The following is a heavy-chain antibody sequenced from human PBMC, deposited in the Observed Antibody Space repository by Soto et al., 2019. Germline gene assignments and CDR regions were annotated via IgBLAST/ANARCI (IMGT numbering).Heavy chain of an antibody. CDR2: IIPMYGPA. Sequence: QVPLVQSGAEVKKPGSSVTVSCTASGCTFSSYAIHWVRQAPGQGLEWMGGIIPMYGPAKYAQRFQGRVTITADESTTNVYMELTSLTSQDTAVDYCARVTSMVRGVIDDWFDPWGHGTLVTVSS. CDR3: ARVTSMVRGVIDDWFDP. CDR1: GCTFSSYA. J-gene: IGHJ5*02. V-gene: IGHV1-69*01. D-gene: IGHD3-10*01.